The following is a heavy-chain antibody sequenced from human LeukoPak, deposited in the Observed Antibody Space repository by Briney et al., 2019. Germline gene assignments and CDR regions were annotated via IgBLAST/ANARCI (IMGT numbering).Heavy chain of an antibody. J-gene: IGHJ4*02. CDR2: INYRGST. D-gene: IGHD3-22*01. CDR1: GGSINSGDFH. CDR3: ASLGGYYNY. V-gene: IGHV4-30-4*01. Sequence: SETLSLTCSVSGGSINSGDFHWSWVHQSPGKGLEWIGYINYRGSTDYNSSLKSRLIISVDTSKNHFSLKLNSVTAADTAVYYCASLGGYYNYWGQGRLVIVSS.